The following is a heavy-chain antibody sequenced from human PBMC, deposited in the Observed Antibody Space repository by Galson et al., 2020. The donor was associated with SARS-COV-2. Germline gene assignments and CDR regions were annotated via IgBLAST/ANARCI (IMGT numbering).Heavy chain of an antibody. J-gene: IGHJ4*02. V-gene: IGHV4-59*13. CDR2: IYYSGST. CDR3: ARGFDY. Sequence: SETLSLTCTVSGGSIRSYYWSWIRQPPGKGLEWIGYIYYSGSTNYNPSLKSRVTISVDTSKNQFSLKLSSVTASDTAVYYCARGFDYWGQGTLVTVSS. CDR1: GGSIRSYY.